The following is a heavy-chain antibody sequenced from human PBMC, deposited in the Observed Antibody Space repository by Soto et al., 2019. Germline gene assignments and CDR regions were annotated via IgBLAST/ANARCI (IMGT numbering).Heavy chain of an antibody. D-gene: IGHD1-1*01. CDR2: IYSGGST. CDR3: ARSRERNPTSDYCYYYMDV. Sequence: GGSLRLSCAASGFTVSSNYMSWVRQAPGKGLEWVSVIYSGGSTYYADSVKGRFTISRDNSKNTLYLQMNSLRAEDTAVYYCARSRERNPTSDYCYYYMDVWGKGTTVTVSS. J-gene: IGHJ6*03. V-gene: IGHV3-66*01. CDR1: GFTVSSNY.